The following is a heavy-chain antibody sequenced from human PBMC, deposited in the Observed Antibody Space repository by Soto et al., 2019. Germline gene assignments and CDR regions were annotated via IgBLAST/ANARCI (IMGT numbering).Heavy chain of an antibody. CDR3: ASVLRYFDAIDY. J-gene: IGHJ4*02. CDR2: ISSSSSYI. CDR1: GFTFSSYA. D-gene: IGHD3-9*01. Sequence: GGSLRLSCAASGFTFSSYAMHWVRQAPGKGLEWVSSISSSSSYIYYADSVKGRFTISRDNAKNSLYLQMNSLRAEDTAVYYCASVLRYFDAIDYWGQGTLVTVSS. V-gene: IGHV3-21*01.